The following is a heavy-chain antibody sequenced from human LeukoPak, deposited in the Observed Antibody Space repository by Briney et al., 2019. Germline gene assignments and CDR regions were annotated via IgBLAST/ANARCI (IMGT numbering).Heavy chain of an antibody. Sequence: GASVKVSCKASGYTFTSYGISWVRQAPGQGLEWMGWISAYNGNTNYAQKLQGRVTMTTDTSTSTAYMELRSLRSYDTAVYYCARLNVVVPAASNWFDPWGQGTLVTVSS. CDR2: ISAYNGNT. CDR1: GYTFTSYG. V-gene: IGHV1-18*01. CDR3: ARLNVVVPAASNWFDP. D-gene: IGHD2-2*01. J-gene: IGHJ5*02.